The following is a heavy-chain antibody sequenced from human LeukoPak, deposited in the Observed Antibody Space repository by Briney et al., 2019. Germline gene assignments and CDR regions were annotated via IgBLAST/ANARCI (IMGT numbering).Heavy chain of an antibody. CDR3: ASKTTYCSSTSCPFYYGMDV. CDR2: INPDSGGT. V-gene: IGHV1-2*02. D-gene: IGHD2-2*01. CDR1: GYTFTGYY. J-gene: IGHJ6*02. Sequence: ASVKVSCKASGYTFTGYYMHWVRQAPGQGLEWMGWINPDSGGTNYAQKFQGRVTMTRGTSISTAYMELSRLRSDDTAVYYCASKTTYCSSTSCPFYYGMDVWGQGTTVTVSS.